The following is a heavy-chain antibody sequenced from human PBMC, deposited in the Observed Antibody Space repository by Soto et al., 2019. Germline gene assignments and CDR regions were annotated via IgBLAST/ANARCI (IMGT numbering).Heavy chain of an antibody. CDR2: ISSSSSYI. V-gene: IGHV3-21*01. CDR1: GFTFSSYA. D-gene: IGHD2-15*01. J-gene: IGHJ4*02. Sequence: GGSLRLSCAASGFTFSSYAMHWVRQAPGKGLEWVLFISSSSSYIYYADSVKGRFTISRDNAKNSLYLQMNSLRAEDTAVYYCARKEDCSGGSCKPFDYWGQGTLVTVSS. CDR3: ARKEDCSGGSCKPFDY.